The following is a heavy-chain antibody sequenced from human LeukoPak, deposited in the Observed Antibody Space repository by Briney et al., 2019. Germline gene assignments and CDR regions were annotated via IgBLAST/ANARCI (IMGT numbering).Heavy chain of an antibody. D-gene: IGHD4-17*01. CDR2: IYHSGST. J-gene: IGHJ6*03. CDR1: GGSISSYY. Sequence: PSETLSLTCTVSGGSISSYYWSWIRQPPGKGLEWIGSIYHSGSTYYNPSLKSRVTISVDTSKNQFSLKLSSVTAADTAVYYCARFGWDGDYGRRYYYYMDVWGKGTTVTVSS. V-gene: IGHV4-59*08. CDR3: ARFGWDGDYGRRYYYYMDV.